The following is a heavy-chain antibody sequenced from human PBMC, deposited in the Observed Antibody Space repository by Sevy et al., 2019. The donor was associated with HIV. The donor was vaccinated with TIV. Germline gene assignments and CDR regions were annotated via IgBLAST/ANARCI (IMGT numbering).Heavy chain of an antibody. CDR2: ISAYNGNT. CDR3: ARDHYGSGIAFDY. D-gene: IGHD3-10*01. V-gene: IGHV1-18*01. CDR1: GYTFTSYG. J-gene: IGHJ4*02. Sequence: ASVKVSCKASGYTFTSYGISWVRQAPGQGLEWMGWISAYNGNTNYAQKLQGRVTMTTDPSTSTAYMELGSRRSDDTAVYYCARDHYGSGIAFDYWGQGTLVTVSS.